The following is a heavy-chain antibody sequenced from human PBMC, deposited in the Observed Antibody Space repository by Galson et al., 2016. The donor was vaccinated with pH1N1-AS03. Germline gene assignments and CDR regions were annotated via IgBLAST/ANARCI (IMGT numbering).Heavy chain of an antibody. V-gene: IGHV2-5*02. J-gene: IGHJ3*02. CDR3: ALPNSGGNAFEI. CDR2: VYWDETR. Sequence: PALVKPTQTLTLTCSVSGASVTSSGVGVGWFRQPPGKALEWLALVYWDETRRYSPSLKNLLTITKDSSKNQVVLTVTSVDPMDIATYFCALPNSGGNAFEIWGPGTMVTVSS. D-gene: IGHD2/OR15-2a*01. CDR1: GASVTSSGVG.